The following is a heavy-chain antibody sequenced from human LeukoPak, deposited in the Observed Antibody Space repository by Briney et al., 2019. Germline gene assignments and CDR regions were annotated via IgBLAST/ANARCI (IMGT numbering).Heavy chain of an antibody. CDR3: AKCGNSGCHLIDY. CDR1: GFTFNTNA. D-gene: IGHD5-12*01. Sequence: GGSLRLSCAASGFTFNTNAMSWVRQAPGKGLEWVSAISGRTGGTYYADSVKGRFTISRDNSKSTLYLQMDSLRAEDTAVYYCAKCGNSGCHLIDYWGQGTLVTVSS. CDR2: ISGRTGGT. J-gene: IGHJ4*02. V-gene: IGHV3-23*01.